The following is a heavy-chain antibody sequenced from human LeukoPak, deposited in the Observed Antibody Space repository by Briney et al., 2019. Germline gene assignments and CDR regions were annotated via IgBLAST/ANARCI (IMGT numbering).Heavy chain of an antibody. Sequence: GGSLRLSCAASGSTFSSYDMHWVRQATGKGLEWVSTFTTAGDTYFLDSVKGRFTISRENAKNSLYLQMNSLRVGDTAVYYCARGGGGNSGYDYWGQGTLVIVSS. CDR1: GSTFSSYD. V-gene: IGHV3-13*01. CDR3: ARGGGGNSGYDY. CDR2: FTTAGDT. J-gene: IGHJ4*02. D-gene: IGHD3-22*01.